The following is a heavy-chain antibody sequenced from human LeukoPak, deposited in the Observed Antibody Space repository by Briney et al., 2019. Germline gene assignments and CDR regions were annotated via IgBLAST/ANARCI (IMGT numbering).Heavy chain of an antibody. V-gene: IGHV4-31*03. Sequence: SETLSLTCTVSSGSITTGDYYWNWIRQHPGKGLEWIGNIYYSGTTYYNPSLKSRLVMSVDTSKNQFSLKLSSVTAADTAVYFCARGAAAAGLGGMNVWGQGTTVTASS. D-gene: IGHD6-13*01. CDR1: SGSITTGDYY. CDR3: ARGAAAAGLGGMNV. J-gene: IGHJ6*02. CDR2: IYYSGTT.